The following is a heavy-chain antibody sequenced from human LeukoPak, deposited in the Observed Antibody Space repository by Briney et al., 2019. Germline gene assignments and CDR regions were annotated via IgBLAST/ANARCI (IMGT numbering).Heavy chain of an antibody. CDR1: GFTFSSYA. Sequence: PGGSLRLSCAASGFTFSSYAMSWVRQAPGKGLEWVSAISGSGGSTYYADSVKGRFTISRDNSKNTLYLQMNSLRAEDTAVYYCARHLYYYDSSGYGYWGQGTLVTVSS. CDR2: ISGSGGST. V-gene: IGHV3-23*01. D-gene: IGHD3-22*01. J-gene: IGHJ4*02. CDR3: ARHLYYYDSSGYGY.